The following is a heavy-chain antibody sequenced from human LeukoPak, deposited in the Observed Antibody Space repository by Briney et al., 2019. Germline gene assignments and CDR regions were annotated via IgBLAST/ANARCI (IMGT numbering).Heavy chain of an antibody. CDR2: IYWNDDK. CDR1: VFSLNTSGVG. J-gene: IGHJ4*02. CDR3: AHSRRDGYNFGY. D-gene: IGHD5-24*01. Sequence: SGPTLVKPTQTRTLTCTFSVFSLNTSGVGVGWIRQPPGKALEWLALIYWNDDKRYSPSLKSRLTITKDTSKNQVVLTMTNMDPVDTATYYCAHSRRDGYNFGYWGQGTLVTVSS. V-gene: IGHV2-5*01.